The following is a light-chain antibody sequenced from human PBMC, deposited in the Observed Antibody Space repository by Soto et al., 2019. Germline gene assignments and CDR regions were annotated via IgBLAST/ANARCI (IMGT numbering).Light chain of an antibody. CDR1: SSDVGGYNY. CDR3: SSYTSSSLYV. J-gene: IGLJ1*01. CDR2: DVS. Sequence: LTQPASVSGSPGQSITISCTGTSSDVGGYNYVSWYQQHPGKAPKLMIYDVSNRPSGVSNRFSGSKSGNTASLTISGLQAEDEADYYCSSYTSSSLYVLGTGTKVTVL. V-gene: IGLV2-14*01.